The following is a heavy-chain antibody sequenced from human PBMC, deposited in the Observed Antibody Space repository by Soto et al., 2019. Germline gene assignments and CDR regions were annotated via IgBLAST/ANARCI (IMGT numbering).Heavy chain of an antibody. J-gene: IGHJ4*02. CDR2: IYYSGST. Sequence: QVQLQESGPGLVKPSDTLSLTCAVSGYSISSSNWWGWIRQPPGKGLEWIGYIYYSGSTYYNPSLKSRVTMSVGTSKNQFSLKLSSVTAVDTAVYYCARSAVAITSVGYFDYWGQGTLVTVSS. CDR1: GYSISSSNW. V-gene: IGHV4-28*01. CDR3: ARSAVAITSVGYFDY. D-gene: IGHD3-22*01.